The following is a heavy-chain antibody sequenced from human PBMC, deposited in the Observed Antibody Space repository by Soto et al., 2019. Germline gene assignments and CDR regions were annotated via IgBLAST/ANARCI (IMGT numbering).Heavy chain of an antibody. Sequence: PEEPRLLSCAASGFTFSSYSMNWVRQAPGTGLEWVSYISSSSSTIYYADSVKGRFTISRDNAKNSLYLQMNSLRDEDTAVYYCARDYSRTHYYYYGMDVWGQGTKVTVSS. CDR2: ISSSSSTI. V-gene: IGHV3-48*02. D-gene: IGHD1-26*01. CDR1: GFTFSSYS. CDR3: ARDYSRTHYYYYGMDV. J-gene: IGHJ6*02.